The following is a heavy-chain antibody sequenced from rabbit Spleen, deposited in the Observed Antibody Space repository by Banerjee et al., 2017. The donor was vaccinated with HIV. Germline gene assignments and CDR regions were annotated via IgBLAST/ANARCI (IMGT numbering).Heavy chain of an antibody. CDR1: GFSFSDRDV. J-gene: IGHJ4*01. CDR3: ARDRDGDTPYNSYYFDL. V-gene: IGHV1S45*01. CDR2: INTYTAKP. Sequence: QEQLVESGGGLVKPGASLTLTCKASGFSFSDRDVMCWVRQAPGKGLQWIACINTYTAKPVYATWAKGRFTISKTSSTTVTLQMTSLTAADTATYFCARDRDGDTPYNSYYFDLWGPGTLVTVS. D-gene: IGHD2-1*01.